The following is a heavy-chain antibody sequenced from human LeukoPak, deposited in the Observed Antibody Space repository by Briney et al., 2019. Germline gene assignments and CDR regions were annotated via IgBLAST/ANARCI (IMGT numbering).Heavy chain of an antibody. D-gene: IGHD3-10*01. V-gene: IGHV1-18*01. Sequence: ASVRLSCKASGYTFSSYGMSCVRQAPGQGLEWMGWITAYNDNTNYAQQLQGRVTMTTDTSTSTAYMELRSLRSDDTAVYYCAKALLWFGELAHIDYWGHREPWSPS. CDR3: AKALLWFGELAHIDY. J-gene: IGHJ4*02. CDR1: GYTFSSYG. CDR2: ITAYNDNT.